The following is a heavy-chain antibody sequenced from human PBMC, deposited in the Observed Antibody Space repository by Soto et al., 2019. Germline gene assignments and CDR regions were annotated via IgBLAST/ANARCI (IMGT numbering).Heavy chain of an antibody. CDR2: ISYDGSNK. Sequence: GGSLRLSCAASGFTFSSYAMHWVRQAPGKGLEWVAVISYDGSNKYYAESVKGRFTISRDNSKNTLYLQMNSLRTEDTAVYYCARVLHRGGYFYYGMDVWGQGTTVTVS. J-gene: IGHJ6*02. CDR3: ARVLHRGGYFYYGMDV. D-gene: IGHD3-16*01. CDR1: GFTFSSYA. V-gene: IGHV3-30-3*01.